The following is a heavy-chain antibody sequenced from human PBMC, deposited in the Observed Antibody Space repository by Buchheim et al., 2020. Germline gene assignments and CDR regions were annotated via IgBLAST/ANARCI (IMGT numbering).Heavy chain of an antibody. V-gene: IGHV2-5*02. D-gene: IGHD3-22*01. CDR3: AHSPGAYYYDSSEYYFDY. CDR2: IYWADDK. J-gene: IGHJ4*02. Sequence: QITLKESGPTLVKPTQTLTLTCTFSGFSLSTSGVGVGWIRQPPGKALEWLALIYWADDKRYSPSLKSRLTITKDTSKNQVVLTMTNMDPVDTATYYCAHSPGAYYYDSSEYYFDYWGQGTL. CDR1: GFSLSTSGVG.